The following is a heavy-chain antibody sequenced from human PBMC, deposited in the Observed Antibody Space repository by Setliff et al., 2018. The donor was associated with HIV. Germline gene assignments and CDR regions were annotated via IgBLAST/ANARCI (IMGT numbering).Heavy chain of an antibody. CDR2: IYTSGNTNYNPST. J-gene: IGHJ3*02. V-gene: IGHV4-61*02. CDR1: GDSISSGGYY. Sequence: SETLSLTCTVSGDSISSGGYYWSWIRQPAGQGLEWIGRIYTSGNTNYNPSTNYNPSLKSRITISLETSRNQLSLRVTSVTATDTAVYYCTRQSPVAGSGAFDIWGQGTMVTVSS. D-gene: IGHD6-19*01. CDR3: TRQSPVAGSGAFDI.